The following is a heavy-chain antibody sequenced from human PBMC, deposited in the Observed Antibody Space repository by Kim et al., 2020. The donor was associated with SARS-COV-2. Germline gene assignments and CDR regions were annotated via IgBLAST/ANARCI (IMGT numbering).Heavy chain of an antibody. CDR2: ISYDGSNK. D-gene: IGHD6-19*01. CDR1: GFTFSSYA. V-gene: IGHV3-30-3*01. Sequence: GGSLRLSCAASGFTFSSYAMHWVRQAPGKGLEWVAVISYDGSNKYYADSVKGRFTISRDNSKNTLYLQMNSLRAEDTAVYYCVRGAVAGTNSFDYWGQETLLTVSS. J-gene: IGHJ4*02. CDR3: VRGAVAGTNSFDY.